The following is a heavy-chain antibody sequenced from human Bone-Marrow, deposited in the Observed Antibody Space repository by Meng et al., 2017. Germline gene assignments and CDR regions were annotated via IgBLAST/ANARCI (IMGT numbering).Heavy chain of an antibody. CDR1: GYTFTGYY. Sequence: ASVKVSCKASGYTFTGYYMHWVRQAPGQGLEWMGWINPNSGGTNYAQKFQGRVTMTRDTSISTAYMELSRLGSNGTAVYYCARLRSKWLVLDKGPSDYWGQGTLVTVSS. D-gene: IGHD6-19*01. CDR2: INPNSGGT. J-gene: IGHJ4*02. V-gene: IGHV1-2*02. CDR3: ARLRSKWLVLDKGPSDY.